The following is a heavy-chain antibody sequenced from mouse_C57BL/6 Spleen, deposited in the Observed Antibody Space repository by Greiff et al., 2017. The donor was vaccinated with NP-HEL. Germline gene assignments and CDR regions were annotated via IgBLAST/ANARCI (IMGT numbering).Heavy chain of an antibody. V-gene: IGHV3-6*01. CDR3: ARSDSSGSYYYAMDY. CDR2: ISYDGSN. D-gene: IGHD3-2*02. J-gene: IGHJ4*01. CDR1: GYSITSGYY. Sequence: EVKLVESGPGLVKPSQSLSLTCSVTGYSITSGYYWNWIRQFPGNKLEWMGYISYDGSNNYNPSLKNRISITRDTSKNQFFLKLNSVTTEDTATYYCARSDSSGSYYYAMDYWGQGTSVTVSS.